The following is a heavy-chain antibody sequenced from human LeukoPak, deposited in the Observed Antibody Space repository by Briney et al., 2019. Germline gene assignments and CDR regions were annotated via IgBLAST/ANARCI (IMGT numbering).Heavy chain of an antibody. Sequence: PGGSLRLSCAASGFTFSSYAMSWVRQAPGKGLEWVSVISGNGGGTYYADSVKGRFTISRDNSKNTLYLQMNSLRAEDTAVYYCAKVRDSGSYTYYSFGMDVWGQGTTATVSS. V-gene: IGHV3-23*01. CDR1: GFTFSSYA. CDR2: ISGNGGGT. J-gene: IGHJ6*02. CDR3: AKVRDSGSYTYYSFGMDV. D-gene: IGHD1-26*01.